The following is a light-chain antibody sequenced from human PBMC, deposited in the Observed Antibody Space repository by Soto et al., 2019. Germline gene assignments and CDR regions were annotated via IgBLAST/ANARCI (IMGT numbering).Light chain of an antibody. Sequence: EIVMTQSPSTLSVSPGERATLSCRASQSVSSNLDWYQQKPGQAPRLLIYGASTRATGIPARFSGSGSGTEFTLTISSVQPEDFAVYYCQQYNNWLRTFGQGTKLEIK. J-gene: IGKJ2*01. V-gene: IGKV3-15*01. CDR1: QSVSSN. CDR3: QQYNNWLRT. CDR2: GAS.